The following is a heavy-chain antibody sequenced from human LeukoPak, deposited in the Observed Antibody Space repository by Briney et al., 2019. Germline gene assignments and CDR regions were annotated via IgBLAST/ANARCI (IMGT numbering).Heavy chain of an antibody. Sequence: ASVKVSCXASGYTFTGYYMHWVRQAPGQGLEWMGRINPNSGGTNYAQKFQGRVTMTRDTSISTAYMELSRLRSDDTAVYYCARGPYSSSWFGNFDYWGQGTLVTVSS. CDR1: GYTFTGYY. J-gene: IGHJ4*02. CDR2: INPNSGGT. CDR3: ARGPYSSSWFGNFDY. D-gene: IGHD6-13*01. V-gene: IGHV1-2*06.